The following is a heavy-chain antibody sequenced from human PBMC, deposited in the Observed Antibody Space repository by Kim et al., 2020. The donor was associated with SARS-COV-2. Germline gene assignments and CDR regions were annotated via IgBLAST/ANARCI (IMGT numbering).Heavy chain of an antibody. CDR1: GFTFGDYA. J-gene: IGHJ6*02. CDR3: RFSGSYETKLYYYYGMDV. D-gene: IGHD1-26*01. Sequence: GGSLRLSCTASGFTFGDYAMSWVRQAPGKGLEWVGFIRSKAYGGTTEYAASVKGRFTISRDDSKSIAYLQMNSLKTEDTAVYYCRFSGSYETKLYYYYGMDVWGQGTTVTVSS. CDR2: IRSKAYGGTT. V-gene: IGHV3-49*04.